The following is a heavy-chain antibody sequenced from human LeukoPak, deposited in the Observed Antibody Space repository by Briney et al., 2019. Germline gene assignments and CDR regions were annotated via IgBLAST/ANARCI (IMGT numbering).Heavy chain of an antibody. J-gene: IGHJ4*02. Sequence: PGGSLRLSCAASGFTFSGSAMHWVRQASGKGLEWVGRIRSKANSYATAYAASVKGRFTISRDDSKNTAYLQMNSLKTEDTVVYYCTRSPHRQYYFDYWGQGTLVTVSS. CDR3: TRSPHRQYYFDY. CDR1: GFTFSGSA. V-gene: IGHV3-73*01. CDR2: IRSKANSYAT.